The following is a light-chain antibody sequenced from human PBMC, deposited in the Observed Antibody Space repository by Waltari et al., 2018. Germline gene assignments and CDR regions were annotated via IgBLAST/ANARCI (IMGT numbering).Light chain of an antibody. V-gene: IGLV2-14*01. CDR2: DVS. Sequence: QSALTQPASVSGSRGQSITISCTGTSSDVASSNFFSWYQQHPGKAPKLMIYDVSKRPSGVSNRFSGSKSGNTASLTISGLQAEDEADYYCTSYTSSNTYVFGTGTKVTVL. CDR3: TSYTSSNTYV. CDR1: SSDVASSNF. J-gene: IGLJ1*01.